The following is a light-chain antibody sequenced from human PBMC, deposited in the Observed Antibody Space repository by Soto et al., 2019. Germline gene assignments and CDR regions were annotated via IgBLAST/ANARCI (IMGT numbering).Light chain of an antibody. V-gene: IGKV3-20*01. CDR2: GAS. CDR1: QSVISGY. Sequence: IVLTQSPVTLSLSPGESATLSCRASQSVISGYLAWYQQKPGQSPRLLIFGASRRATGIPQRFSGSGSGTDFTLTLTSLEPEDFAVYYCHQYETSPQTFGQGTMVESK. J-gene: IGKJ1*01. CDR3: HQYETSPQT.